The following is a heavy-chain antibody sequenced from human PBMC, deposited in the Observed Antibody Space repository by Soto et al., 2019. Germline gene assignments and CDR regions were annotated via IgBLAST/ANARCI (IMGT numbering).Heavy chain of an antibody. Sequence: GASLRLSCGAYGFTFSSYSMNWVREAPGKGLEWVSSISSSSSYIYYADSVKGRFTISRDNAKNSLYLQMNSLRAEDTAVYYCAGGNGGFHFDYWGQGTLVTVSS. CDR2: ISSSSSYI. D-gene: IGHD5-12*01. CDR3: AGGNGGFHFDY. CDR1: GFTFSSYS. V-gene: IGHV3-21*01. J-gene: IGHJ4*02.